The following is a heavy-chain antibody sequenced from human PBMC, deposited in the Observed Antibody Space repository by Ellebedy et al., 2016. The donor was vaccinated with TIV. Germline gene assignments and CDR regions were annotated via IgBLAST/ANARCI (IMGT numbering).Heavy chain of an antibody. CDR3: AKDGGASHY. Sequence: GESLKISXAASGFTFSSYAMSWVRQAPGKGLEWVSAISGSGGSTYYADSVKGRFTISRDNSKNTLYLQMNSLRAEDTAVYYCAKDGGASHYWGQGTLVTVSS. CDR1: GFTFSSYA. J-gene: IGHJ4*02. D-gene: IGHD3-16*01. CDR2: ISGSGGST. V-gene: IGHV3-23*01.